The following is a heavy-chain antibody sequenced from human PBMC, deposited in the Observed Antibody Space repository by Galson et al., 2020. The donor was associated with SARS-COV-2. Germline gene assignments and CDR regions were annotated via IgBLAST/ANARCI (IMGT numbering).Heavy chain of an antibody. J-gene: IGHJ3*01. Sequence: GGSLRLSCAASGFTFFSYAINWVRQAPGKGLEWVAVISYDGSEKYYGDSVKGRFTISRDNSRNTLYLQVDSLRPKDTAVYYCARSGPSLAGTMGAFDFWGQGTMVTVSS. CDR2: ISYDGSEK. CDR3: ARSGPSLAGTMGAFDF. CDR1: GFTFFSYA. D-gene: IGHD6-19*01. V-gene: IGHV3-30*04.